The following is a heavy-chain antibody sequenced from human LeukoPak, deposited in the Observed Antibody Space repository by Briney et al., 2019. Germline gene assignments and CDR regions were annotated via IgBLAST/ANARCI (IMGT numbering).Heavy chain of an antibody. CDR1: GYTFTGYG. V-gene: IGHV1-18*01. CDR3: ARGGPKPIMGAADY. Sequence: ASVKVSCKASGYTFTGYGLSWVRQAPGQGLEWMGWISAYNGDTNYAQKFQGRVTMTTDTSTSTANMELRSLRSDDTAVYYCARGGPKPIMGAADYLGQGTLVTVSS. CDR2: ISAYNGDT. J-gene: IGHJ4*02. D-gene: IGHD1-26*01.